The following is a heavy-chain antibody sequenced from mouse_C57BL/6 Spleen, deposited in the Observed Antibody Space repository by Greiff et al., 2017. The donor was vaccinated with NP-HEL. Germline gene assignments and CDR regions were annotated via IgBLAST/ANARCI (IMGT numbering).Heavy chain of an antibody. CDR1: GYAFSSYW. CDR2: IYPGDGDT. D-gene: IGHD3-3*01. Sequence: QVQLKESGAELVKPGASVKISCKASGYAFSSYWMNWVKQRPGKGLEWIGQIYPGDGDTNYNGKFKGKATLTADKSSSTAYMQLSSLTSEDSAVYFCARKGPGAIYAMDYWGQGTSVTVSS. J-gene: IGHJ4*01. CDR3: ARKGPGAIYAMDY. V-gene: IGHV1-80*01.